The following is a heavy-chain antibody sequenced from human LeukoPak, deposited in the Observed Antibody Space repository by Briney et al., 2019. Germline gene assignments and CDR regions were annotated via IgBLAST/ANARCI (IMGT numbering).Heavy chain of an antibody. CDR2: ISDSGGIT. V-gene: IGHV3-23*01. D-gene: IGHD3-10*01. CDR3: AKRGVVIRAVIIVGFHKEAYYFDY. CDR1: GITLSNYG. J-gene: IGHJ4*02. Sequence: GGSLRLSCAVSGITLSNYGMSWVRQAPGKGLEWVAGISDSGGITNYADSVKGRFTISRDNPKKTLYLQMNSLRAEDTAVYFCAKRGVVIRAVIIVGFHKEAYYFDYWGQGALVTVSS.